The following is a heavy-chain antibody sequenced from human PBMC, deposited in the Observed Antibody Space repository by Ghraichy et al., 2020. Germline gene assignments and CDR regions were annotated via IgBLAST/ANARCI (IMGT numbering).Heavy chain of an antibody. CDR3: ARCPPTMVRGVIMDWFDP. V-gene: IGHV4-39*01. J-gene: IGHJ5*02. CDR1: GGSISSSSYY. Sequence: SETLSLTCTVSGGSISSSSYYWGWIRQPPGKGLEWIGSIHYSGSTYYNPSLKSRVTISVDTSKNQFSLKLSSVTAADTAVYYCARCPPTMVRGVIMDWFDPWGQGTLVTVSS. D-gene: IGHD3-10*01. CDR2: IHYSGST.